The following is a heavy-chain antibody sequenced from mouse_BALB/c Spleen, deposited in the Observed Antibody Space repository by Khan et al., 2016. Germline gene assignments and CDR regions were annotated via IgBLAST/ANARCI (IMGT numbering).Heavy chain of an antibody. V-gene: IGHV14-4*02. J-gene: IGHJ2*01. CDR3: NAIYYGSDVYFDY. Sequence: VQLQQSGAELVRSGASVKLSCTASVFNIKDYYMHWVTQRPEQGLEWIGWIDPENGDTEYAPKFQGKATMTADTSSNAAYLQFSSLTSEDSAVYYCNAIYYGSDVYFDYWGQGTTLTVSS. CDR2: IDPENGDT. D-gene: IGHD1-1*01. CDR1: VFNIKDYY.